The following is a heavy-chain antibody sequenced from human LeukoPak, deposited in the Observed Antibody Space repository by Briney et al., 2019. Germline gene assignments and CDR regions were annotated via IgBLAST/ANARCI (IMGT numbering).Heavy chain of an antibody. V-gene: IGHV3-23*01. CDR1: GFTFSSYA. D-gene: IGHD5-24*01. Sequence: PSGGSLRLSCAASGFTFSSYAMSWVRQAPGKGLEWVSAISGSGGSTYYADSVKGRFTISRDNSKNTLYLQMNSLRAEDTAVYYCAKGVEMATIPEFDYWAREPWSPSPQ. CDR3: AKGVEMATIPEFDY. CDR2: ISGSGGST. J-gene: IGHJ4*02.